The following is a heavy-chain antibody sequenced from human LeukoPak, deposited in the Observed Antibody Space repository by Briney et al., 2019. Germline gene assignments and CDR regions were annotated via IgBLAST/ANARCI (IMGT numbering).Heavy chain of an antibody. J-gene: IGHJ4*02. CDR3: ARGRSSSGSMNEY. Sequence: GGSLRLSCAASGFTFSSYSMNWVRQAPEKGLEWVSSISSSSSYTYYADSVKGRFTISRDNAKNSLYLQMNSLRAEDTAVYYCARGRSSSGSMNEYWGQGTLVTVSS. D-gene: IGHD3-10*01. V-gene: IGHV3-21*01. CDR2: ISSSSSYT. CDR1: GFTFSSYS.